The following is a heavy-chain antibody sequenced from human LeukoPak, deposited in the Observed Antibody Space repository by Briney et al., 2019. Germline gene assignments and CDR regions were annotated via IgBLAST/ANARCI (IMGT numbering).Heavy chain of an antibody. CDR1: GGSISSSSYY. V-gene: IGHV4-39*07. J-gene: IGHJ5*02. CDR3: ARGPGGYSPDWFDP. D-gene: IGHD5-18*01. CDR2: IYYSGST. Sequence: SETLSLTCTVSGGSISSSSYYWGWIRQPPGKGLEWIGSIYYSGSTYYNPSLKSRVTISVDTSKNQFSLKLSSVTAADTAVYYCARGPGGYSPDWFDPWGQGTLVTVSS.